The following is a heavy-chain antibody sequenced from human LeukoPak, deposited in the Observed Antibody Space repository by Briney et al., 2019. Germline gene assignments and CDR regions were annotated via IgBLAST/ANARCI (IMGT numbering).Heavy chain of an antibody. Sequence: SVKGSCKAPGGTFSSYAISWVRQAPGQGLEWMGRIIPILGIANYAQKFQGRVTITADKSTSTAYMELSSLRSEDTAVYYCARGDIAVAVMPFDYWGQGTLVTVSS. J-gene: IGHJ4*02. V-gene: IGHV1-69*04. CDR2: IIPILGIA. CDR1: GGTFSSYA. D-gene: IGHD6-19*01. CDR3: ARGDIAVAVMPFDY.